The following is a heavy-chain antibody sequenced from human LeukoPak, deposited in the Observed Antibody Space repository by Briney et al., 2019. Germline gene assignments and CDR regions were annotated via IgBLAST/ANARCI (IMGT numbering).Heavy chain of an antibody. Sequence: QTGGSLRLSCTASGFTFGDYAMSWFRQAPGKGLGWVGFIRSKAYGGTTEYAASVKGRFTISRDDSKSIAYLQMNSLKTEDTAVYYCTRVAGTTTIFHYYYYYMDVWGKGTTVTVSS. D-gene: IGHD1-14*01. CDR2: IRSKAYGGTT. CDR3: TRVAGTTTIFHYYYYYMDV. V-gene: IGHV3-49*03. CDR1: GFTFGDYA. J-gene: IGHJ6*03.